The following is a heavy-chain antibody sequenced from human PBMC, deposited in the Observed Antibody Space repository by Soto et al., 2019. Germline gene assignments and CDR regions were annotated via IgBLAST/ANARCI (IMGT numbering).Heavy chain of an antibody. Sequence: GGSLRLSCAASGFTFNIYAMTWVRQAPGKGLEWVSAISRYGDFTYYADSVEGRFTISRDNSKNTLYLQMNSLRAEDTAVYYCAKDRYLDHDSRGYLFDFWGQGAQVTVS. CDR3: AKDRYLDHDSRGYLFDF. CDR1: GFTFNIYA. CDR2: ISRYGDFT. D-gene: IGHD3-22*01. V-gene: IGHV3-23*01. J-gene: IGHJ4*02.